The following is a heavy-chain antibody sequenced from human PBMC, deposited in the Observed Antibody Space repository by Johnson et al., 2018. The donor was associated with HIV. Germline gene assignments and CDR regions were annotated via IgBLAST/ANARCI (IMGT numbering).Heavy chain of an antibody. V-gene: IGHV3-53*01. Sequence: VQLVESGGDLIQPGGSLRLSCAASGFTVSSTYMSWVRQAPGKGLEWLSVLYSDGRTYYADSVKGRFTISRDGSKNTLFLQMNSLRAEDTAVYYCARLCSSSSCSHGAFDIWGQGTVVTVSS. CDR3: ARLCSSSSCSHGAFDI. J-gene: IGHJ3*02. D-gene: IGHD2-2*01. CDR1: GFTVSSTY. CDR2: LYSDGRT.